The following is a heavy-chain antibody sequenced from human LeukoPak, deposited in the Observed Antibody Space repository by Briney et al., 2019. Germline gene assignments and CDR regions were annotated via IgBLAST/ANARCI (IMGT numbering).Heavy chain of an antibody. Sequence: SETLSLTCTVSGYSISSGYYWGWIRQPPGKGLEWIGSIYHSGSTYYNPSLKSRVTISVDTSKNQFSLKLSSVTAADTAVYYCARRGSSFFDYWGQGILVTVSS. V-gene: IGHV4-38-2*02. D-gene: IGHD6-13*01. J-gene: IGHJ4*02. CDR2: IYHSGST. CDR3: ARRGSSFFDY. CDR1: GYSISSGYY.